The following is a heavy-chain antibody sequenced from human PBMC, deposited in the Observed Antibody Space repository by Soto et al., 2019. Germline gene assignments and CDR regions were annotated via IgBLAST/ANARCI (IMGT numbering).Heavy chain of an antibody. V-gene: IGHV4-59*01. CDR1: GGSISSYY. J-gene: IGHJ4*02. Sequence: QVQLQESGPGLVKPSETLSLTCTVSGGSISSYYWSWIRQPPGKGLEWIGYIYYSGSTNYNPPLKSRVTISIDTSKNQFSLKLSSVTAADTAVYYCARGRYYFDYWGQGTLVTVSS. CDR3: ARGRYYFDY. CDR2: IYYSGST.